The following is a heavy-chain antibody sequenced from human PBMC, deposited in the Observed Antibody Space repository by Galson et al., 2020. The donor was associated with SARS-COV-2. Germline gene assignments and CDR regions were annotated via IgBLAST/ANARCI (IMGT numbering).Heavy chain of an antibody. CDR1: GYSISSGYH. CDR3: ARGNEFRPYSAFKN. D-gene: IGHD1-26*01. Sequence: SETLYLTCAVSGYSISSGYHWGWIRQPPGKGLECIGSIYHSGNTYYNPSLESRVTISVDTSKNQFSLKLRSVTAADTAVYYCARGNEFRPYSAFKNWGQGILVTVSS. V-gene: IGHV4-38-2*01. CDR2: IYHSGNT. J-gene: IGHJ4*02.